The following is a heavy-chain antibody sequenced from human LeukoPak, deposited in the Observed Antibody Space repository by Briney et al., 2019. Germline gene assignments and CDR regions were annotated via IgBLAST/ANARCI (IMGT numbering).Heavy chain of an antibody. CDR3: ARISYYDSSGACFDY. V-gene: IGHV4-34*01. J-gene: IGHJ4*02. CDR1: GGSFSGYY. CDR2: INHSGST. D-gene: IGHD3-22*01. Sequence: PSETPSLTCAVYGGSFSGYYWSWIRQPPGKGLGWIGEINHSGSTNYNPSLKSRVTILVDTSKNQVSLKVTSVTAADTAMYYCARISYYDSSGACFDYWGQGTLVTVSS.